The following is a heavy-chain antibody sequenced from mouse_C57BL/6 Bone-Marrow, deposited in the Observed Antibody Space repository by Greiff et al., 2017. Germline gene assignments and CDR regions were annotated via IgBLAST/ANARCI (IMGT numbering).Heavy chain of an antibody. CDR2: IDPENGDT. J-gene: IGHJ1*03. Sequence: EVQLQQSGAELVRPGASVKLSCTASGFNIKDDYMHWVKQRPEQGLEWIGWIDPENGDTEYASKFQGKATITADTSSNTAYLQRSSLTSEDTAVYYCTGTVVAHWYFDVWGTGTTVTVSS. V-gene: IGHV14-4*01. D-gene: IGHD1-1*01. CDR3: TGTVVAHWYFDV. CDR1: GFNIKDDY.